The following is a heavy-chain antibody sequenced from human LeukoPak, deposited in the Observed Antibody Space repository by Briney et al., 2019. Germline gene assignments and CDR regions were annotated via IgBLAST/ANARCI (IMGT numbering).Heavy chain of an antibody. D-gene: IGHD5-12*01. CDR2: ISYDGSNK. V-gene: IGHV3-30-3*01. Sequence: PGGSLRLSCAASGFTFSSYAMHWVRQAPGKGLEWVAVISYDGSNKYYADSVKGRFTISRDNSKNTLYLQMNSLRAEDTAVYYCARADGYSGYDYGIYFDYWGQGTLVTVSS. J-gene: IGHJ4*02. CDR3: ARADGYSGYDYGIYFDY. CDR1: GFTFSSYA.